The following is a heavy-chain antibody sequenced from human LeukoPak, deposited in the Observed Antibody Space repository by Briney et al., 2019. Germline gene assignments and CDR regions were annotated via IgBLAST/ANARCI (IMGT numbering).Heavy chain of an antibody. J-gene: IGHJ4*02. D-gene: IGHD5-24*01. Sequence: GASVKVSCKASGYTFTSYGISWVRQAPGQGLEWMGWISAYNGNTNYAQKLQGRVTMTTDTSTSTAYMELRSLRSDDTAVYYCAGDRGGFGWEMATIMAYWGQGTLVTVSS. CDR2: ISAYNGNT. CDR3: AGDRGGFGWEMATIMAY. CDR1: GYTFTSYG. V-gene: IGHV1-18*01.